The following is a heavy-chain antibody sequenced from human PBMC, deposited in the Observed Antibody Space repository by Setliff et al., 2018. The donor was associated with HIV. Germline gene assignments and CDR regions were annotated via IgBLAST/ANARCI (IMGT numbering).Heavy chain of an antibody. CDR2: IYYSGST. J-gene: IGHJ5*02. V-gene: IGHV4-31*03. Sequence: KTSETLSLTCTVSGGSISSGGYYWSWIRQHPGKGLEWIGYIYYSGSTYYNPSLKSRVTISVDTSKNQFSLKLSSVTAADTAVYCCARHLAARWWFDPWGQGTLVTVSS. D-gene: IGHD6-13*01. CDR3: ARHLAARWWFDP. CDR1: GGSISSGGYY.